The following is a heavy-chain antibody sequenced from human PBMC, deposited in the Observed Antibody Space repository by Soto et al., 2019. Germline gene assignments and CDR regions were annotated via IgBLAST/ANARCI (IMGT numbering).Heavy chain of an antibody. CDR2: LSHDESNK. CDR1: GFTFSTYG. V-gene: IGHV3-30*18. D-gene: IGHD2-2*01. CDR3: VKEGRGSSTSCSRCYGLDV. Sequence: GGSLRLSCGASGFTFSTYGMHWVRQAPGKGLEWVAALSHDESNKFYVASVKGRFTISRDNSKNTLYLEMFSLRAEDTAVYYCVKEGRGSSTSCSRCYGLDVWGQGTTVTVSS. J-gene: IGHJ6*02.